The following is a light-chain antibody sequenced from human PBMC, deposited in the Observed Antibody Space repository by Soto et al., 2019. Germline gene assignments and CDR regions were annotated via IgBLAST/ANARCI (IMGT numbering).Light chain of an antibody. Sequence: EIQMTQYPSSLSASVGDRITITCQASQDINKYLNWYQQKLGKAPKLLIYDASNLQRGVPSRFSGSGSGTHFSLSISSLQPEDIATYYCQQSENGPLTFGGGTKVDIK. CDR1: QDINKY. CDR2: DAS. V-gene: IGKV1-33*01. J-gene: IGKJ4*01. CDR3: QQSENGPLT.